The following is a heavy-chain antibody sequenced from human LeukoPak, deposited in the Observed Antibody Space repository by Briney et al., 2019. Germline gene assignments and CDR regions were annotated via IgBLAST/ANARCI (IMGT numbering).Heavy chain of an antibody. CDR3: ATGSSGWYSNLAS. CDR1: GGSIINYC. V-gene: IGHV4-59*01. D-gene: IGHD6-19*01. Sequence: SETLSLTCTVSGGSIINYCWNWIRRPPGKGLEWIGHIYNSGSTNYNPSLKSRVTISVDTSKNQFSLKLSSVTAADTAVYYCATGSSGWYSNLASWGQGTLVTVSA. J-gene: IGHJ5*01. CDR2: IYNSGST.